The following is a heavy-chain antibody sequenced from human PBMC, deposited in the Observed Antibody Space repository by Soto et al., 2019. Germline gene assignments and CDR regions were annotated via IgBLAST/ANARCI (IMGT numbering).Heavy chain of an antibody. J-gene: IGHJ5*02. CDR2: IIPIFGTA. D-gene: IGHD3-22*01. V-gene: IGHV1-69*13. CDR3: ARAWYDSSGYFLPHGHRFDP. Sequence: ASVKVSCKASGGTFSSYAISWVRQAPGQGLEWMGGIIPIFGTANYAQKFQGRVTITADESTSTAYMELSSLRSEDTAVYYCARAWYDSSGYFLPHGHRFDPWGQGTLVTVYS. CDR1: GGTFSSYA.